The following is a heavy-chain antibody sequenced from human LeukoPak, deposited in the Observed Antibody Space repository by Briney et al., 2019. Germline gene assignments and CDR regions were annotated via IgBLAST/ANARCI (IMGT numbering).Heavy chain of an antibody. V-gene: IGHV3-23*01. CDR2: ISGSGGST. Sequence: GGSLRLSCAASGFTFSSYAMSWVRQAPGKGLEWVSAISGSGGSTYYADSVKGRFTISRDNSKNTLYLQMNSLRAEDTAVYYCAKLTGDAYYYDSSGYYWGQGTLVTVSS. J-gene: IGHJ4*02. D-gene: IGHD3-22*01. CDR3: AKLTGDAYYYDSSGYY. CDR1: GFTFSSYA.